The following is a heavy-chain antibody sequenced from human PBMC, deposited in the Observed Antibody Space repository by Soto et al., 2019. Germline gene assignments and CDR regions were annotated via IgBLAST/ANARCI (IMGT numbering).Heavy chain of an antibody. CDR1: GFTFSNFG. Sequence: PGGSLRLSCAASGFTFSNFGMHWVRQAPGKGLEWVAFISYAGGNKYYADSVKGRFIISRDNSKTLYLQMNSLRREDTAVYYCAKDGGAGNFYYYGADVWGQGTTVTVSS. J-gene: IGHJ6*02. CDR3: AKDGGAGNFYYYGADV. CDR2: ISYAGGNK. D-gene: IGHD3-16*01. V-gene: IGHV3-30*18.